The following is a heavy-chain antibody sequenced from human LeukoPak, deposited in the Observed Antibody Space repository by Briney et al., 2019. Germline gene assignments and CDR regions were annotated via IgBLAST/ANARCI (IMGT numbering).Heavy chain of an antibody. CDR2: ISSSSSYT. D-gene: IGHD6-13*01. CDR3: ARDGYSSSWYWFDY. V-gene: IGHV3-11*06. J-gene: IGHJ4*02. CDR1: GFTFSDYY. Sequence: GGSLRLSCAASGFTFSDYYMSWIRQAPGKGLEWVSYISSSSSYTNYADSVKGQFTISRDNAKNSLYLQMNSLRAEDTAVYYCARDGYSSSWYWFDYWGQGTLVTVSS.